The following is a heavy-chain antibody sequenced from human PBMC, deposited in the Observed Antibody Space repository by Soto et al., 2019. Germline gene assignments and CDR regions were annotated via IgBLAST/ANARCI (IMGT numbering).Heavy chain of an antibody. CDR2: IYTSGSS. V-gene: IGHV4-4*07. Sequence: PSETLSLTCTVAGGSISSDYWSWIRQPAGKGLEWIGRIYTSGSSNYNPSLKSRVTRSGERSKNQFSLKLSSVTAADTAVYDCARSPVFAPRRNTYYVDYWGQGTLVTVSS. CDR3: ARSPVFAPRRNTYYVDY. J-gene: IGHJ4*02. CDR1: GGSISSDY.